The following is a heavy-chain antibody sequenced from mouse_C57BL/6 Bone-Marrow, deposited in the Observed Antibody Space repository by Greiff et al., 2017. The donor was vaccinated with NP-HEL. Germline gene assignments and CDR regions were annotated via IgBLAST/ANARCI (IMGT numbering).Heavy chain of an antibody. CDR3: TIYYDYDGSFAY. CDR2: IDPENGDT. CDR1: GFNIKDDY. Sequence: VQLQQSGAELVRPGASVKLSCTASGFNIKDDYMHWVKQRPEQGLEWLGWIDPENGDTEYASKFQGKATITADTSSNTAYLQLSSLTSEDTAVYYCTIYYDYDGSFAYWGQGTLVTVSA. D-gene: IGHD2-4*01. V-gene: IGHV14-4*01. J-gene: IGHJ3*01.